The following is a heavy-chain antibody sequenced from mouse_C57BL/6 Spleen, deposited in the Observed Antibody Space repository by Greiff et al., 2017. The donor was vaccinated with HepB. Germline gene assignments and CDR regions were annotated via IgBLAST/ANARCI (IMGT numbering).Heavy chain of an antibody. J-gene: IGHJ3*01. CDR3: ANYYGGFAY. CDR1: GYTFTSYW. V-gene: IGHV1-69*01. Sequence: QSCKASGYTFTSYWMHWVKQRPGQGLEWIGEIDPSDSYTNYNQKFKGKSTLTVDKSSSTAYMQLSSLTSEDSAVYYCANYYGGFAYWGQGTLVTVSA. CDR2: IDPSDSYT. D-gene: IGHD1-1*01.